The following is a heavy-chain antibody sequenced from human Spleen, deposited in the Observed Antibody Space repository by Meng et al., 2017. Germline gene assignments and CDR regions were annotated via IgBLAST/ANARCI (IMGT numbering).Heavy chain of an antibody. CDR2: IYHSGTT. CDR3: ARENQGGIVEGGPTYYFDY. CDR1: GGSISSSHW. Sequence: QVQLQEAGPGLVKPSGTLSLTCAVSGGSISSSHWWTWVRQSPGRGLEWIGEIYHSGTTNYNPSLKSRVTISVDKSRNLFSLNLSSVTAADTAMYYCARENQGGIVEGGPTYYFDYWGQGALVTGS. D-gene: IGHD6-13*01. J-gene: IGHJ4*02. V-gene: IGHV4-4*02.